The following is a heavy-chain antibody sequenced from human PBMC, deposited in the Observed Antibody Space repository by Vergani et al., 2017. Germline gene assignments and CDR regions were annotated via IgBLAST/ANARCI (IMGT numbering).Heavy chain of an antibody. Sequence: QVQLQQWGAGLLKPSETLSLTCAVYGGSFSGYYWSWIRQPPGKGLEWIGEINDSGSTNYNPSLKSRVTISVDTSKNQFSLKLSSVTAADTAIYYCARAAIVVVQRWFDPWDQGALVTVSS. CDR2: INDSGST. V-gene: IGHV4-34*01. J-gene: IGHJ5*02. CDR3: ARAAIVVVQRWFDP. D-gene: IGHD2-15*01. CDR1: GGSFSGYY.